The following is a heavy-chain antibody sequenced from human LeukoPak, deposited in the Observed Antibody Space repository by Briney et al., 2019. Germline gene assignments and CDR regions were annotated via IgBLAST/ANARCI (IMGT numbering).Heavy chain of an antibody. CDR2: ISGSVSGFGSDT. V-gene: IGHV3-23*01. CDR1: GFSFSSYD. J-gene: IGHJ3*02. D-gene: IGHD2-8*01. Sequence: GGSLRLSCAASGFSFSSYDMSWVRQAPGKGLGWVSGISGSVSGFGSDTKYADSVKGRFTVSRDNSKKTLYLQMNGLKAEDTAIYYCAKGKINHNGAFDTWGQGTMVTVSS. CDR3: AKGKINHNGAFDT.